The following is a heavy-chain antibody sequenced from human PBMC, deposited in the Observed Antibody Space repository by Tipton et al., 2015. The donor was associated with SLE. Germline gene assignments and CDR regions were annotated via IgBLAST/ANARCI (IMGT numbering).Heavy chain of an antibody. V-gene: IGHV4-61*01. J-gene: IGHJ3*02. D-gene: IGHD3-22*01. CDR2: IYYSGST. CDR3: ARGGNDSSGSDAFDI. CDR1: GGSVSSGSYY. Sequence: TLSLTCTVSGGSVSSGSYYWSWIRQPPGKGLEWIGYIYYSGSTNYNPSLKSRVTISVDTSKNQFSLKLSSVTAADTAVYYCARGGNDSSGSDAFDIWGQGTMVPVSS.